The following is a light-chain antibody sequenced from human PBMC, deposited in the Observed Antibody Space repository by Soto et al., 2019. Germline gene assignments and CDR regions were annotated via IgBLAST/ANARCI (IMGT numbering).Light chain of an antibody. J-gene: IGKJ5*01. V-gene: IGKV3-11*01. Sequence: DIVLTQSPATLSLSPGERATLSCRASQSVSSYLAWYQQKPGQAPRLLIYDASNGATGIPARFSGSGSGTDFTLTISGLEPEDFAVYYCQQRRNWPPITFGQGTRLEI. CDR1: QSVSSY. CDR3: QQRRNWPPIT. CDR2: DAS.